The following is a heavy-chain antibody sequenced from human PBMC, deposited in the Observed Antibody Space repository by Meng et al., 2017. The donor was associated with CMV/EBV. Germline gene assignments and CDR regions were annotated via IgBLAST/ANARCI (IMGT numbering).Heavy chain of an antibody. CDR1: GYTFTSYG. Sequence: ASALVSCKASGYTFTSYGNSWVGQAAGQGLEWMGWISAYNGNTNYAQKLQGRVTITTDTSTSTAYMELRSLRSDDTTVYYCARDLWKYYDFWSSYRYLDYWGQGTLVTVSS. D-gene: IGHD3-3*01. CDR2: ISAYNGNT. J-gene: IGHJ4*02. V-gene: IGHV1-18*01. CDR3: ARDLWKYYDFWSSYRYLDY.